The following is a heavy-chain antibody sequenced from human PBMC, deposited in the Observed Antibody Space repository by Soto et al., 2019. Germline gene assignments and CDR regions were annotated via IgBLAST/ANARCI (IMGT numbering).Heavy chain of an antibody. CDR3: ARVALGYDYADV. CDR2: INPSGDGT. Sequence: ASVKVSCKAFGYTFNACYMHWGRQAPGQGLEWMGVINPSGDGTSYAQKFQGRVTMTRDTSTSTVYMELSSLRSEDTAVYYCARVALGYDYADVWGQGTTVTVSS. D-gene: IGHD4-17*01. V-gene: IGHV1-46*02. CDR1: GYTFNACY. J-gene: IGHJ6*02.